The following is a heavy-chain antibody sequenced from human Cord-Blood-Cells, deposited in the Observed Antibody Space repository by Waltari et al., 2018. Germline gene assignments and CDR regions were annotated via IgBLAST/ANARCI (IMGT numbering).Heavy chain of an antibody. Sequence: QVQLQESGPGLVKPSETLSLTCAVSGYSISSGYYWGWIRQPPGKGLEWIGSIYHSGSTYYNPPLKSRVTISVETSKNQFSLKRSSVTAADTAVYYCARLWLRYVDYWGQGTLVTVSS. J-gene: IGHJ4*02. CDR1: GYSISSGYY. V-gene: IGHV4-38-2*01. D-gene: IGHD5-12*01. CDR3: ARLWLRYVDY. CDR2: IYHSGST.